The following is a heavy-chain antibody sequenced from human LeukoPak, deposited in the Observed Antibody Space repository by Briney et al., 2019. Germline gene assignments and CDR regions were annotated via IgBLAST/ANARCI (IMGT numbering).Heavy chain of an antibody. D-gene: IGHD3-9*01. CDR3: ARYSILTVYSIDY. J-gene: IGHJ4*02. Sequence: SETLSLTCTVSGGSISSYYWSWIRQPPGKGLEWIGYIYYSGSTNYNPSLKSRVTISVDTSKNQFSLKLSSVTAADTAVYYCARYSILTVYSIDYWGQGTLVTVSS. CDR2: IYYSGST. CDR1: GGSISSYY. V-gene: IGHV4-59*01.